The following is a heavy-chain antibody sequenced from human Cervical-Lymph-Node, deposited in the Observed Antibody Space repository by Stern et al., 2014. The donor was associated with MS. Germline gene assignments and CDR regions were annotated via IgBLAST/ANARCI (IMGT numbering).Heavy chain of an antibody. D-gene: IGHD5-12*01. V-gene: IGHV4-31*03. CDR2: IYYTGST. Sequence: QVQLVESGPGLVKPSQTVSLTCTVSGASVSSGGYYWSWIPQHPGQGLEWVGYIYYTGSTYYNPSLKSRVTISLDTSNNRFSLRLSSVTAADTAVYFCARGATINDFDFWGQGTLVTVSS. CDR3: ARGATINDFDF. CDR1: GASVSSGGYY. J-gene: IGHJ4*02.